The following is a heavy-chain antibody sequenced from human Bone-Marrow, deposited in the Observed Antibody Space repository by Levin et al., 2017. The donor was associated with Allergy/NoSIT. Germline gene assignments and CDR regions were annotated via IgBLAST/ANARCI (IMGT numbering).Heavy chain of an antibody. J-gene: IGHJ4*02. CDR3: ARDGYNEVY. CDR2: IYHSGST. Sequence: SQTLSLTCTVSGYSISSGYYWGWIRQPPGKGLEWIGSIYHSGSTYYNPSLKSRVTISVDTSKNQFSLKLSSVTAADTAVYYCARDGYNEVYWGQGTLVTVSS. D-gene: IGHD5-24*01. V-gene: IGHV4-38-2*02. CDR1: GYSISSGYY.